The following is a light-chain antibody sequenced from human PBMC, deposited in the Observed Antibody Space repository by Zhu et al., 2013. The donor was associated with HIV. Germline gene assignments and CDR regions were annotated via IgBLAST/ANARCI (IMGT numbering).Light chain of an antibody. J-gene: IGKJ4*01. CDR1: QGINTH. V-gene: IGKV1-5*01. CDR2: EAS. Sequence: DIQMTQSPSLLSASVEDTVKITCRASQGINTHLAWYQQKPGRPPKLLIYEASSLESGVPSRFSGSGSGTQFTLTITGLQPDDFATYYCQQYSDYSVTFGGGTKVEIK. CDR3: QQYSDYSVT.